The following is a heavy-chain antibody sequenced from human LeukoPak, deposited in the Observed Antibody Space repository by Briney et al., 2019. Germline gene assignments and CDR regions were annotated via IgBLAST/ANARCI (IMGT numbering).Heavy chain of an antibody. CDR1: GFTFSSYS. CDR3: AREPYSSSWQFDY. Sequence: GGSLRLSCAASGFTFSSYSMNWVRQAPGKGLEWVSSISSSSSYIYYADSVKGRLTISRDNAKNSLYLQMNSLRAEDTAVYYCAREPYSSSWQFDYWGQGTLVTVSS. J-gene: IGHJ4*02. CDR2: ISSSSSYI. D-gene: IGHD6-13*01. V-gene: IGHV3-21*01.